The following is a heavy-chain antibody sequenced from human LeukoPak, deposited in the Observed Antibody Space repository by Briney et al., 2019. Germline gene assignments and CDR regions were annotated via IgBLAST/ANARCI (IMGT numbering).Heavy chain of an antibody. CDR1: GFTFSSYW. Sequence: GGSLRLSCAASGFTFSSYWMHWARQAPGKGLEWVSVIFSGGSTYYADSVKGRFIISTDNSKNTLYLQMNSLRAEDTAVYYCARDDILTGSYSQDYWGQGTLVTVSS. CDR3: ARDDILTGSYSQDY. D-gene: IGHD3-9*01. V-gene: IGHV3-66*01. J-gene: IGHJ4*02. CDR2: IFSGGST.